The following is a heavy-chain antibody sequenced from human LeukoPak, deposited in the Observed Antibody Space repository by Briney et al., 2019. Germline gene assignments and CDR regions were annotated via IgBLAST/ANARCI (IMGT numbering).Heavy chain of an antibody. CDR3: ARIDSSSLDY. D-gene: IGHD6-13*01. CDR2: IYYSGST. J-gene: IGHJ4*02. CDR1: GGSISSSSYY. V-gene: IGHV4-39*01. Sequence: PSETLSLTCTVYGGSISSSSYYWGWIRQPPGKGLEWIGSIYYSGSTYYNPSLKSRVTISVDTSKNQFSLKLSSVTAADTAVYYCARIDSSSLDYWGQGTLVTVSS.